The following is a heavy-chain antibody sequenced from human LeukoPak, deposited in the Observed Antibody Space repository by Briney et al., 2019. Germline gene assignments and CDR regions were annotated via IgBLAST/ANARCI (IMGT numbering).Heavy chain of an antibody. Sequence: SETLSLTCAAYGGSFSGYYWSWIRQPPGKGLEWIGEINHSGSTNYNPSLKSRVTMSVDTSKNQFSLKLSSVTAADTAVYYCAREHLEGYYYPPTFDYWGQGTLVTVSS. CDR3: AREHLEGYYYPPTFDY. D-gene: IGHD3-22*01. V-gene: IGHV4-34*01. J-gene: IGHJ4*02. CDR1: GGSFSGYY. CDR2: INHSGST.